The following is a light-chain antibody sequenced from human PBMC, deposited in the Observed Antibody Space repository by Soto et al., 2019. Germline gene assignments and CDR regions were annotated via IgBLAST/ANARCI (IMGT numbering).Light chain of an antibody. CDR1: SSDVGGYNY. CDR3: SSYTTSNTRQIV. J-gene: IGLJ1*01. V-gene: IGLV2-14*03. Sequence: QSALTHPASVSGSPGQSITISCTGTSSDVGGYNYVSWYQHHPGKAPKLIIYDVTNRPSGVSNPFSGSKSGNTAYLTISGLQPEDEADYYSSSYTTSNTRQIVFGTGTKLTVL. CDR2: DVT.